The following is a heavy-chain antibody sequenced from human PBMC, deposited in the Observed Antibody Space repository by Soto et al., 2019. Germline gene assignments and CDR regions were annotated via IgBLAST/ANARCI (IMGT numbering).Heavy chain of an antibody. V-gene: IGHV3-30-3*01. CDR3: ARDGADTAMPTGRDAFDI. J-gene: IGHJ3*02. CDR1: GFTFSSYA. Sequence: QVQLVESGGGVVQPGRSLRLSCAASGFTFSSYAMHWVRQAPGKGLEWVAVISYDGSNKYYADSVKGRFTISRDNSKNTLYLQMNSLRAEDTAVYYCARDGADTAMPTGRDAFDIWGQGTMVTVSS. D-gene: IGHD5-18*01. CDR2: ISYDGSNK.